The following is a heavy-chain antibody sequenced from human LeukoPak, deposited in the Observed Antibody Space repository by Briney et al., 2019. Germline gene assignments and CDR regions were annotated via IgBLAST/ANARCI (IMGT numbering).Heavy chain of an antibody. J-gene: IGHJ4*02. CDR2: INPSGDST. D-gene: IGHD6-6*01. Sequence: ASVKVSCKASGYTFTSNHIHWVRQAPGQGLEWMGVINPSGDSTSYAPKFQGRATVTRDTSTSTVYMELSSLRSEDTGIYYCAKIAARDTGEGYWGQGTPVTVSS. CDR3: AKIAARDTGEGY. CDR1: GYTFTSNH. V-gene: IGHV1-46*01.